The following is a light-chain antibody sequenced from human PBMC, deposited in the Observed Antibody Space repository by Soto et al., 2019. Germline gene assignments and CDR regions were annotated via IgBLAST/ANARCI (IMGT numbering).Light chain of an antibody. CDR1: QSVSSY. Sequence: EIVLTQSPATLSLSPGERATPSCRASQSVSSYLAWYQQKPGQAPRLLIYGASSRATGIPDRFSGSGSGTDFTLTISRLEAEDFAVYYCQQNVSPPITFGQGTRLEI. CDR3: QQNVSPPIT. CDR2: GAS. J-gene: IGKJ5*01. V-gene: IGKV3-20*01.